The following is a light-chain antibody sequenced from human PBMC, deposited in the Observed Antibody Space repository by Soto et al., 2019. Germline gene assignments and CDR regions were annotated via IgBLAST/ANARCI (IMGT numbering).Light chain of an antibody. V-gene: IGLV1-44*01. J-gene: IGLJ1*01. Sequence: QSALTQPHSASGTPGQRVTISCSGSSSNIGTSSVHWFQQLPGTAPKLLISTTNQRPSGVPERFSGSKSGTSASLAISGLQSEEEADFYCAAGDDSQNGHSFGTGTKVTVL. CDR2: TTN. CDR3: AAGDDSQNGHS. CDR1: SSNIGTSS.